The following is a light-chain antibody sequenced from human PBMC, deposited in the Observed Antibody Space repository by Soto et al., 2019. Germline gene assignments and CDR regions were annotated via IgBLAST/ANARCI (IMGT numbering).Light chain of an antibody. CDR2: AAS. Sequence: DIQMTQFPSSLSASVGDRVNITCRASQGISTWLAWYQQKPERAPKSLIYAASMLQSGVPPRFSGRGSETDFTLTISSLQPEDFATYYCQQYNRYPRTFGQGTKVEIK. V-gene: IGKV1D-16*01. J-gene: IGKJ1*01. CDR3: QQYNRYPRT. CDR1: QGISTW.